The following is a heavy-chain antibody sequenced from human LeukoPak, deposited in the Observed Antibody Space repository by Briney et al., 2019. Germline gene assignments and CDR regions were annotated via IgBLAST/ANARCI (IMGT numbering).Heavy chain of an antibody. CDR1: GGSISSYY. V-gene: IGHV4-59*01. D-gene: IGHD6-19*01. J-gene: IGHJ4*02. CDR3: ASYSSAWWYFDY. CDR2: IYYSRST. Sequence: SETLSVTCIDPGGSISSYYWSWIRQPPGKGLEWMWYIYYSRSTNYNPTLKSRVTISVDTSKNQFSLKLTSVTAADTAVYCCASYSSAWWYFDYWGQGTLVTVSS.